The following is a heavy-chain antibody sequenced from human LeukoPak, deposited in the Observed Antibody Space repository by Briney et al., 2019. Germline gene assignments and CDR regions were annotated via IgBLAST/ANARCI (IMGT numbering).Heavy chain of an antibody. D-gene: IGHD3-10*01. CDR1: GFTFSSYG. CDR2: ISGSGGST. CDR3: AKSGPQGYYFDY. J-gene: IGHJ4*02. Sequence: PGGSLRLSCAASGFTFSSYGMSWVRQAPGKGLEWVSIISGSGGSTYYADSVKGRYTISRDNSRNTLYLQMNSLRLEDTAVYYCAKSGPQGYYFDYWGQGALVTVSS. V-gene: IGHV3-23*01.